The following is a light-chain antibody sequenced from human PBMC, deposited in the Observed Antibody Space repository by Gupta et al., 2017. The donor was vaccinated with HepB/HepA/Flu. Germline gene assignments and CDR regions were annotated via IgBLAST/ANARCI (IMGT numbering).Light chain of an antibody. CDR1: QGISSY. Sequence: DIQMTPFPSYLSASVGDRVTITCRASQGISSYLSWYQQKPGTAPKLLIYRAFRVQSGVPSRFSGSGSGTDFTLTITRLQPEDSATYYCQQTDSTPYTFGQGTQMEIK. V-gene: IGKV1-39*01. J-gene: IGKJ2*01. CDR2: RAF. CDR3: QQTDSTPYT.